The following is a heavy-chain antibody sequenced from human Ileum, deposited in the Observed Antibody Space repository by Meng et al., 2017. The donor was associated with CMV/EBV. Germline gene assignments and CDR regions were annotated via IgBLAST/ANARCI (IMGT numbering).Heavy chain of an antibody. CDR1: GGSISGYY. Sequence: SETLSLTCTLSGGSISGYYWSWIRQPPGKGLEWVGYIYYTGGTNYNPSLESRASIALDRSKSQISRKWTSVTAADTAVYYFAKVRGGFDPWGQGTLVTVSS. CDR2: IYYTGGT. V-gene: IGHV4-59*01. CDR3: AKVRGGFDP. J-gene: IGHJ5*02. D-gene: IGHD2-21*01.